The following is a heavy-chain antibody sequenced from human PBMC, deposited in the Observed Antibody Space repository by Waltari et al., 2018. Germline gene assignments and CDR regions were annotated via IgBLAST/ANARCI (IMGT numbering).Heavy chain of an antibody. J-gene: IGHJ4*02. Sequence: QVHLVQSGAEVRKPGASVTLSCERSGYIFTSYTLHWVRQAPGKGLEWMGWINAGNGRTRYSQKFQDRVTITRDTSANRVYMELRSLRTEDTAVYFCAREGGPFDYWGQGTLLTVSS. V-gene: IGHV1-3*01. CDR2: INAGNGRT. D-gene: IGHD3-16*01. CDR1: GYIFTSYT. CDR3: AREGGPFDY.